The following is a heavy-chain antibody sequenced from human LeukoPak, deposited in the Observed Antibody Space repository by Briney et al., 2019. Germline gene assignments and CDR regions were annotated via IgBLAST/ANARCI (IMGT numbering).Heavy chain of an antibody. CDR3: ARGRSGYDP. J-gene: IGHJ5*02. CDR2: IVPIFGSA. V-gene: IGHV1-69*13. D-gene: IGHD5-12*01. Sequence: GASVKVSCKASGYTFTGYYMHWVRQAPGQGLEWMGGIVPIFGSANYAQKFQGRVTITADESTTTAYMELTGLRSEDTAVYYCARGRSGYDPWGQGTLVTVSS. CDR1: GYTFTGYY.